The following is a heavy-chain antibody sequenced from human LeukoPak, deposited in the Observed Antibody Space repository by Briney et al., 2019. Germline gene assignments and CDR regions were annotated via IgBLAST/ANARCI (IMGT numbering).Heavy chain of an antibody. CDR2: TSAYNGNT. V-gene: IGHV1-18*01. CDR3: ARIVVVPAALRKASDY. D-gene: IGHD2-2*02. CDR1: GYTFTSYG. J-gene: IGHJ4*02. Sequence: GASVKVSCKASGYTFTSYGISWVRQAPGQGLEWMGWTSAYNGNTNYAQKLQGRVTMTTDTSTSTAYMELRSLRSDDTAVYYCARIVVVPAALRKASDYWGQGTLVTVSS.